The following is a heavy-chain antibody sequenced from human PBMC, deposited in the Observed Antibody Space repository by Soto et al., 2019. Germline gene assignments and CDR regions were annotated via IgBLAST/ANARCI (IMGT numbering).Heavy chain of an antibody. V-gene: IGHV3-33*01. CDR1: GFTFSSYG. CDR3: ARDEVDAGEGGLDY. J-gene: IGHJ4*02. CDR2: IWYDGSNK. D-gene: IGHD3-10*01. Sequence: GGSLRLSCAASGFTFSSYGMHWVRQAPGKGLEWVAVIWYDGSNKYYADSVKGRFTISRDNSKNTLYLQMNSLRAEDTAVYYCARDEVDAGEGGLDYWGQGTLVTVSS.